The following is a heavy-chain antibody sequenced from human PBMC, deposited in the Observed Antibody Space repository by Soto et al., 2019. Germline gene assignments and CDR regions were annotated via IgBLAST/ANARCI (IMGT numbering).Heavy chain of an antibody. CDR3: ARGGLKYACHAFWSGYGSRSDV. CDR2: INPSDGST. D-gene: IGHD3-3*01. Sequence: ASVKVSCKASGYTFNNYYMHWVRQAPGQGLEWMGTINPSDGSTSYAEDFQGRITMTRDTSTTTVYMEMSSLKFEDTAVYFCARGGLKYACHAFWSGYGSRSDVCGPGTTVTVS. V-gene: IGHV1-46*02. CDR1: GYTFNNYY. J-gene: IGHJ6*02.